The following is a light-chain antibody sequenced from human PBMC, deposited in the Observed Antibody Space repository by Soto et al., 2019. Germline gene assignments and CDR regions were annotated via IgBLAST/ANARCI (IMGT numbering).Light chain of an antibody. CDR2: DVT. Sequence: QSALTQPASVSGSPGQSFTISCTGTSSDIGVYDFVSWYQQHPGRAPKLLIYDVTNRPSGISDRFSGSKSGNTASLTISGLQPEDEADYYCSSYTTSTTRVFGGGTKLTVL. CDR1: SSDIGVYDF. V-gene: IGLV2-14*01. CDR3: SSYTTSTTRV. J-gene: IGLJ3*02.